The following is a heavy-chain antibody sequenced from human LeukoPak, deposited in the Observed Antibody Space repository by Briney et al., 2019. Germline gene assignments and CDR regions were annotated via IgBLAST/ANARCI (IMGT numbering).Heavy chain of an antibody. V-gene: IGHV3-72*01. CDR2: IRNKRSSYIT. Sequence: GGSRRLSCAAPGFTSSDTSMDWVGQPPGKGLDSVGRIRNKRSSYITEYAASVKGRFTISRDDSKNSLYLQMNSLKTEDTAVYYCVRGVLGWFDPWGQGTLVTVSS. CDR1: GFTSSDTS. D-gene: IGHD3-16*01. CDR3: VRGVLGWFDP. J-gene: IGHJ5*02.